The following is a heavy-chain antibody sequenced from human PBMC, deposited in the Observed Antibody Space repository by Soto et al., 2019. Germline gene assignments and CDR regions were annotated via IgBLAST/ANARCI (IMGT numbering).Heavy chain of an antibody. CDR2: IYYGGST. D-gene: IGHD6-19*01. Sequence: PSETLSLTCTVSGGSISSGGYYWSWIRQHPGKGLEWIGYIYYGGSTYYNPSLKSRVTISVDTSKNQFSLKLSSVTAADTAVYYCARGSLLPDIAVADAFDYWGQGTLVTVSS. J-gene: IGHJ4*02. CDR3: ARGSLLPDIAVADAFDY. V-gene: IGHV4-31*03. CDR1: GGSISSGGYY.